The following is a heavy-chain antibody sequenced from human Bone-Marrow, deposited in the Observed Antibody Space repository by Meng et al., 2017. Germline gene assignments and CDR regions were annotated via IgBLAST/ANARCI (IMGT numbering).Heavy chain of an antibody. J-gene: IGHJ4*02. CDR1: GGSFSSGGYS. D-gene: IGHD1-26*01. Sequence: QLQLQESGSGLVKPSQTLSLTCAVSGGSFSSGGYSWSWIRQPPGKGLEWIGYIYHSGSTNYNPSLKSRVTISVDKSKNQFSLKLSSVTAADTAVYYCARVLGSGSYPDYWGQGTLVTVSS. V-gene: IGHV4-30-2*01. CDR2: IYHSGST. CDR3: ARVLGSGSYPDY.